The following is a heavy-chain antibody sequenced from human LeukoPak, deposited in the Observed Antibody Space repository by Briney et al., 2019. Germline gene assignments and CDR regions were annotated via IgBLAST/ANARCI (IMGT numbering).Heavy chain of an antibody. V-gene: IGHV4-39*01. J-gene: IGHJ4*02. CDR1: GVSISIIDYY. CDR2: VYYSGST. CDR3: ARHGTNHFYDY. Sequence: PSETLSLACTVSGVSISIIDYYWGWVRQSPGKGLEWIGSVYYSGSTYYHPSLKSRVAISVDTSKKQFSLKLSSVTAADTAVYYCARHGTNHFYDYWGQGTLVTVSS. D-gene: IGHD1-26*01.